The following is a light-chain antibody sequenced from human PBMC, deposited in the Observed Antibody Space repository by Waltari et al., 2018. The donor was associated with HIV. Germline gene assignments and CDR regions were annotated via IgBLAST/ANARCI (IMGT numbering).Light chain of an antibody. J-gene: IGKJ3*01. Sequence: DIVMTQSPLSLPVTPGEPASISCRSSQSLLHSNGFNYLDWYLQKPGQSPQLLIYLGSNRASGVPDRFSGSGSGTDFTLKISRVEAEDVRVYYCMQALQTPLFTFGPGTKVDI. CDR3: MQALQTPLFT. V-gene: IGKV2-28*01. CDR1: QSLLHSNGFNY. CDR2: LGS.